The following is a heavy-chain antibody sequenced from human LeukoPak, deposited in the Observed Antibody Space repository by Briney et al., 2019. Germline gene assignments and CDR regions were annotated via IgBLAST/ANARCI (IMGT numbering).Heavy chain of an antibody. CDR2: IYYSGST. CDR1: GGSLSSYY. V-gene: IGHV4-59*01. D-gene: IGHD2-2*01. J-gene: IGHJ2*01. CDR3: ARSGYCSSTSCRRYFDL. Sequence: PSETLSLTCTVSGGSLSSYYWSWIRQPPGKGLEWIGYIYYSGSTNYNPSLKSRVTISVDASKNQFSLKLSSVTAADTAVYYCARSGYCSSTSCRRYFDLWGRGTLVTVSS.